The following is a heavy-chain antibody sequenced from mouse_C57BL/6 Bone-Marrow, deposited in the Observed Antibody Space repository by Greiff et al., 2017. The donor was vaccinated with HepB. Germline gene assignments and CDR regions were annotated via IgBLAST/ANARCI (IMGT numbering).Heavy chain of an antibody. CDR3: ASELGSFDY. Sequence: VQLQQSGPGLVQPSQSLSITCTVSGFSLTSYGVHWVRQSPGKGLEWLGVIWSGGSTDYNAAFISRLSISKDNSKSQVFFKMHSLQADDTAIYYSASELGSFDYWGQGTTLTVSS. D-gene: IGHD4-1*01. J-gene: IGHJ2*01. V-gene: IGHV2-2*01. CDR2: IWSGGST. CDR1: GFSLTSYG.